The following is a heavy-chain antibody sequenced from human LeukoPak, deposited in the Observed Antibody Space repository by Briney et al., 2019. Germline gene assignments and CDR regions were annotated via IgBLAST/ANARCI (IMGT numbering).Heavy chain of an antibody. D-gene: IGHD3-3*01. J-gene: IGHJ5*02. V-gene: IGHV4-39*07. Sequence: SETLSLTCTVSGGSINSGSYYWGWIRQPPGKGLEWIGSIYYSGSTYYNPSLKSRVTISVDTSKNQLSLKLSSVTAADTAVYYCARHGFTIFGVTTTIRGWFAPCGQGALVSVS. CDR2: IYYSGST. CDR1: GGSINSGSYY. CDR3: ARHGFTIFGVTTTIRGWFAP.